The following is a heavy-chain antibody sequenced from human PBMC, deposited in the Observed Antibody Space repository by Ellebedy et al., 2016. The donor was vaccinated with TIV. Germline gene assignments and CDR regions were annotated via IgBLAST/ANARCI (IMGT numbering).Heavy chain of an antibody. D-gene: IGHD3-9*01. CDR1: GHTFASNA. CDR3: ARSLLSFDDMLAGHYHDAFDV. J-gene: IGHJ3*01. CDR2: INAGNGYT. V-gene: IGHV1-3*01. Sequence: AASVKVSCKASGHTFASNAMHWVRQAPGQRPEWLGWINAGNGYTKYSQRFQDRFTITRDTSASTVYMDLRRLRSEDTAVYYCARSLLSFDDMLAGHYHDAFDVWGQGTKVTVSS.